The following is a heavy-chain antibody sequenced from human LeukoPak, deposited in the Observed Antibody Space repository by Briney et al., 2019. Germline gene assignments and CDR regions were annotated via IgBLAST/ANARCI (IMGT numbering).Heavy chain of an antibody. CDR1: GYTLTELS. Sequence: ASVKVSCKVSGYTLTELSMHWVRQAPGQGLEWMGIINPSGGSTSYAQKFQGRVTMTRDTSTSTVYMELSSLRSEDTAVYYCARGRQLALDYWGQGTLVTVSS. D-gene: IGHD6-6*01. J-gene: IGHJ4*02. CDR3: ARGRQLALDY. CDR2: INPSGGST. V-gene: IGHV1-46*01.